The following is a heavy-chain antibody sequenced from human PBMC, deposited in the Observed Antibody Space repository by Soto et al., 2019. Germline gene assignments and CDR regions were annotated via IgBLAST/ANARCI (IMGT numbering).Heavy chain of an antibody. CDR2: IGTAGDT. V-gene: IGHV3-13*01. CDR3: ARVGGFWSGYNDYYYGMDV. J-gene: IGHJ6*02. CDR1: GFTFSSYD. D-gene: IGHD3-3*01. Sequence: GGSLRLSCAASGFTFSSYDMHWVRQATGKGLEWVSAIGTAGDTYYPGSVQGRFTISRENAKNSLYLQMNSLRAEDTAVYYCARVGGFWSGYNDYYYGMDVWGQGTTVTVSS.